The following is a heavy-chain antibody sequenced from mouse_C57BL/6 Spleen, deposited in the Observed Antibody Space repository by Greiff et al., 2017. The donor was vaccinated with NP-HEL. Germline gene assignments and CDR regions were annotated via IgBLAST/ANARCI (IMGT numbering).Heavy chain of an antibody. Sequence: VQLQQSGPVLVKPGASVKMSCKASGYTFTDYYMNWVKQSHGKSLEWIGVINPYNGGTSYNQKFKGKATLTVDKSSSTAYMELNSLTSEDSAVYYCARRSLDGYFAYWGQGTLVTVSA. CDR3: ARRSLDGYFAY. CDR1: GYTFTDYY. V-gene: IGHV1-19*01. D-gene: IGHD2-3*01. J-gene: IGHJ3*01. CDR2: INPYNGGT.